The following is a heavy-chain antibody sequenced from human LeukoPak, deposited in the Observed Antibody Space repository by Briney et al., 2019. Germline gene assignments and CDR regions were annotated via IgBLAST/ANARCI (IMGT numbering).Heavy chain of an antibody. CDR1: GYSFTSYW. J-gene: IGHJ6*02. D-gene: IGHD5-18*01. CDR2: IDPSDSYT. V-gene: IGHV5-10-1*01. CDR3: ARDSDTAVGGGYGMDV. Sequence: GESLKISCKGSGYSFTSYWISWVRQMPGKGLEWMGRIDPSDSYTNYSPSFQGHVTISADKSISTAYLQWSSLKASDTAMYYCARDSDTAVGGGYGMDVWGQGTTVTVSS.